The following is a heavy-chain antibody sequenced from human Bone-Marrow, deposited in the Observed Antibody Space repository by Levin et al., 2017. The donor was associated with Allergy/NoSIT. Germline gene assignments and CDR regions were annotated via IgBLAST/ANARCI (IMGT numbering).Heavy chain of an antibody. Sequence: GGSLRLSCAASGFTFSSYSMNWVRQAPGKGLEWVSSISSSSSYIYYADSVKGRFTISRDNAKNSLYLQMNSLRAEDTAVYYCARGYCSSTSCQFGVVILTPLYYYGMDVWGQGTTVTVSS. CDR3: ARGYCSSTSCQFGVVILTPLYYYGMDV. CDR1: GFTFSSYS. D-gene: IGHD2-2*01. V-gene: IGHV3-21*01. J-gene: IGHJ6*02. CDR2: ISSSSSYI.